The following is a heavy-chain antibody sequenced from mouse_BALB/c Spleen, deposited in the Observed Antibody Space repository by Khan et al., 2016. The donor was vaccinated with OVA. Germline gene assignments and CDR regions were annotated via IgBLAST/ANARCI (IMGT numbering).Heavy chain of an antibody. CDR2: IWSDGST. V-gene: IGHV2-6-1*01. Sequence: QVQLKESGPGLVAPSQSLSITCTISGFSLTNYGVHWVRQPPGKGLEWLVVIWSDGSTTYNSALKSRLSISKDNSKSQVFLKMNSLQTDDTAIYYCVRQPYYHYYRMDYWGQGTSVTVSS. CDR3: VRQPYYHYYRMDY. CDR1: GFSLTNYG. J-gene: IGHJ4*01. D-gene: IGHD2-10*01.